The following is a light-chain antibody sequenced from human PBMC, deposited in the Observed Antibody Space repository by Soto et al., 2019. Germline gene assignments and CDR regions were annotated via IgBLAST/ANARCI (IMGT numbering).Light chain of an antibody. V-gene: IGKV3-15*01. J-gene: IGKJ1*01. Sequence: EIVLTQSPATLSVSPGERASPSFRASQSVSSNLAWYQQTPGQAPRLLIYGASTRATGIPARFSGSGSGTEFTLTISSLQSEDFAVYYCQQYNNWWTFGQGTKVDIK. CDR2: GAS. CDR3: QQYNNWWT. CDR1: QSVSSN.